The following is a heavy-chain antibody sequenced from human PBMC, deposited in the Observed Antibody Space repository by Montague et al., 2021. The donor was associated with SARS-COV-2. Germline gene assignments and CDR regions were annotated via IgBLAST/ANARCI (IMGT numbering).Heavy chain of an antibody. V-gene: IGHV4-59*08. Sequence: SETLSLTCTVSGVSVTDYYWSWIRQPPGKGLEWVGDVLYNKSTNSNPSLKSRVPISVDTSKNQFSLRLTSVTAADTAFYYCVSDPHYEGLNGPSDFWGQGTLVTVSS. CDR2: VLYNKST. CDR3: VSDPHYEGLNGPSDF. J-gene: IGHJ4*02. D-gene: IGHD3-9*01. CDR1: GVSVTDYY.